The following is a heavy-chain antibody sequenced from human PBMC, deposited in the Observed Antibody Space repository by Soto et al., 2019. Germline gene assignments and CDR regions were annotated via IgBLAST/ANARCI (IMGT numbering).Heavy chain of an antibody. V-gene: IGHV3-15*01. J-gene: IGHJ6*02. CDR3: TTGVGYYDPYGMDV. CDR2: IKSKTDGGTT. Sequence: LRLSCAASGFSFSYTWMSWVRQAPGKGLEWVGRIKSKTDGGTTDYAAPVKGRITISRDDSTLFLEMNSLKTEDTAVYYCTTGVGYYDPYGMDVWGQGTTVTVSS. D-gene: IGHD3-22*01. CDR1: GFSFSYTW.